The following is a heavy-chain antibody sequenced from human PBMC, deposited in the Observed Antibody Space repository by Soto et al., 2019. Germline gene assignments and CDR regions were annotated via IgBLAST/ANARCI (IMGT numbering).Heavy chain of an antibody. Sequence: QVQLVQSGAEVKKPGASVKVSCKASGYTFTGYYMHWVRQAPGQGLEWMGWINPNSGGTNYAQKYQGWVTMPRDTVISTAYMELSRLISDDTAVYYCARVKAGGLRYYGMDVWGQGTTVTVSS. CDR2: INPNSGGT. CDR3: ARVKAGGLRYYGMDV. D-gene: IGHD3-16*01. J-gene: IGHJ6*02. CDR1: GYTFTGYY. V-gene: IGHV1-2*04.